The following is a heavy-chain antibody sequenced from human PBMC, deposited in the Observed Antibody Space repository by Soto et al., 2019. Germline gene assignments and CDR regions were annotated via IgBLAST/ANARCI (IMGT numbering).Heavy chain of an antibody. D-gene: IGHD2-15*01. J-gene: IGHJ4*02. CDR1: GFTFTSYG. Sequence: GASVKVSCKASGFTFTSYGISWVRQAPGQRLEWMGRISGYNGNSNYAQNLQGRVTMTTDTSTSTAYMELRSLRSDDTAVYYCAREDIQDIVVVVVAPEGLGYWGQGTLVTVSS. CDR3: AREDIQDIVVVVVAPEGLGY. V-gene: IGHV1-18*01. CDR2: ISGYNGNS.